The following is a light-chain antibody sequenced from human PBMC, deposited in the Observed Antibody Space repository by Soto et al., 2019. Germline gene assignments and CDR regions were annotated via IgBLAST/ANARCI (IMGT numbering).Light chain of an antibody. CDR3: QHYKSAPNT. J-gene: IGKJ2*01. CDR1: QDISNY. V-gene: IGKV1-27*01. CDR2: AAS. Sequence: DIQMTQSPSSLSASVGDRVTITCRASQDISNYLAWYQQKPGKVPKLLIYAASTLPTGVQSRFSGSGSGTVFTLTINSLQPEDVATYYCQHYKSAPNTFGRGTRLEIK.